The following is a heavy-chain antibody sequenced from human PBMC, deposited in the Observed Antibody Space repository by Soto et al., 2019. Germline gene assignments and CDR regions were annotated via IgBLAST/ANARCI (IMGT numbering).Heavy chain of an antibody. Sequence: QVQLVQSGAEVKKPGSSVKVSSKASGGTFSSYAISWVRQAPGQGLEWMGGIIPIFGTANYAQKFQGRVTITADESTSTAYMELSSLRSEDTAVYYCARVKGPYSSSWYDAFDIWGQGTMVTVSS. D-gene: IGHD6-13*01. CDR2: IIPIFGTA. CDR3: ARVKGPYSSSWYDAFDI. J-gene: IGHJ3*02. CDR1: GGTFSSYA. V-gene: IGHV1-69*01.